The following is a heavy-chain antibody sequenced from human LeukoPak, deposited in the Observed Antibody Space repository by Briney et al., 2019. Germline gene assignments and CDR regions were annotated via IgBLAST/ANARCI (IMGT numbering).Heavy chain of an antibody. D-gene: IGHD3-3*01. CDR3: ARADYDFWSGYASSYFDY. J-gene: IGHJ4*02. Sequence: PGGSLRLSCAASGFTFSSYEMNWVRQAPGKGLEWVSYISSSSSTIYYADSVKGRFTISRDNAKNSLYLQMNSLRAEDTAVYYCARADYDFWSGYASSYFDYWGQGTLVTVSS. V-gene: IGHV3-48*01. CDR2: ISSSSSTI. CDR1: GFTFSSYE.